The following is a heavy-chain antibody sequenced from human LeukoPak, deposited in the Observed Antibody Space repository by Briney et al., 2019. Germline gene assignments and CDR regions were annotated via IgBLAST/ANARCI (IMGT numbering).Heavy chain of an antibody. CDR3: AGTYYGFWSGYYPHYYYYYMDV. Sequence: SETLSLTCTVSGGSISSYYWSWIRQPPGKGLEWIGYIYYSGSTNYNLSLKSRVTISVDTSKNQFSLKLSSVTAADTAVYYCAGTYYGFWSGYYPHYYYYYMDVWGKGTTVTVSS. J-gene: IGHJ6*03. CDR1: GGSISSYY. V-gene: IGHV4-59*01. CDR2: IYYSGST. D-gene: IGHD3-3*01.